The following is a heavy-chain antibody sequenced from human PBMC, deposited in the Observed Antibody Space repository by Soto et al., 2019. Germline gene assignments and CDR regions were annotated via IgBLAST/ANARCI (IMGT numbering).Heavy chain of an antibody. CDR1: GFTFSDSC. V-gene: IGHV3-73*01. D-gene: IGHD6-19*01. CDR3: RAMAGIDY. Sequence: LRLSCAASGFTFSDSCVHWVRQASGKGLEWVGRIKTKSSNYATAYAASVKGRFTISRDDSKNMAYLQINSLKTEDTAMYYCRAMAGIDYWGQGTLVTVSS. CDR2: IKTKSSNYAT. J-gene: IGHJ4*02.